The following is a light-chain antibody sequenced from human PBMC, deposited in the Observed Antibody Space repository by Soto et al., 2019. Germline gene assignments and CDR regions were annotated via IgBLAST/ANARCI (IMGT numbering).Light chain of an antibody. CDR3: CSYAGSYV. Sequence: QSALTQPRSVSGSPGQSVTISCAGTSSDVGGYNYVSWYQQHPGKAPKLMIYDVSKRPSGVPDRFSGSKSGNMASLTISGLQAEDEADYYCCSYAGSYVFGTGTKV. CDR2: DVS. J-gene: IGLJ1*01. CDR1: SSDVGGYNY. V-gene: IGLV2-11*01.